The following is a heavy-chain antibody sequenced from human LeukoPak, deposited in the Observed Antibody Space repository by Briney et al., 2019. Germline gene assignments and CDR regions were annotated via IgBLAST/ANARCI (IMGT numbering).Heavy chain of an antibody. J-gene: IGHJ3*02. CDR3: ARHRVVTADAFDI. Sequence: SETLSLTCAVYGGSFSGYYWSWIRQPPGKGLEWIGEINHSGSTNYNPSLKSRVTISVDTSKNQFSLKLSSVTAADTAVYYCARHRVVTADAFDIWGQGTKVTVSS. D-gene: IGHD2-21*02. CDR2: INHSGST. V-gene: IGHV4-34*01. CDR1: GGSFSGYY.